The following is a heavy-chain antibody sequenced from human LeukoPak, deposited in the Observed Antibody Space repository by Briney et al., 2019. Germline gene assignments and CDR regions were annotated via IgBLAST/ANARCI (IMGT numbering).Heavy chain of an antibody. CDR1: GFIFTDYY. J-gene: IGHJ4*02. Sequence: GGSLRLSCAASGFIFTDYYMSWVRQAPGKGREWVSFIDSGSTSTKYADYVKGRFSISRDNAKNTLYLHMNSLRAEDTAVYYCARGRLSSGWYDDWGQGTLVTVSS. CDR3: ARGRLSSGWYDD. D-gene: IGHD6-19*01. V-gene: IGHV3-11*06. CDR2: IDSGSTST.